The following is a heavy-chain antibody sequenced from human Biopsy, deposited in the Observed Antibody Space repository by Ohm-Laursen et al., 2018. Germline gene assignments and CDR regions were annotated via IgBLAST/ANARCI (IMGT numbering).Heavy chain of an antibody. CDR1: GGSISGSS. J-gene: IGHJ3*02. CDR3: AKHGSGWTGDDALHI. D-gene: IGHD6-19*01. CDR2: ISYSGST. V-gene: IGHV4-59*08. Sequence: SETLSLTCTVSGGSISGSSWSWIRQAPGRGLEWVGYISYSGSTSNNPSLKSRITISVDTSKNQISLKATSVTAADTAVYYCAKHGSGWTGDDALHIWGQGTMVTVSS.